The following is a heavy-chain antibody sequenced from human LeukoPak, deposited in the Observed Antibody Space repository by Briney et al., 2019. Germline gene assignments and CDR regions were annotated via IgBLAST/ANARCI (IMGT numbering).Heavy chain of an antibody. CDR3: ARRTTTVKDIVVVPAAINEDGFDP. CDR2: IYYSGST. CDR1: GGSISSSSYY. D-gene: IGHD2-2*01. V-gene: IGHV4-39*01. J-gene: IGHJ5*02. Sequence: SETLSLTCTVSGGSISSSSYYWGWIRQPPGKGLEWIGSIYYSGSTYCNPSLKSRVTISVDTSKNQFSLKLSSVTAADTAVYYCARRTTTVKDIVVVPAAINEDGFDPWGQGTLVTVPS.